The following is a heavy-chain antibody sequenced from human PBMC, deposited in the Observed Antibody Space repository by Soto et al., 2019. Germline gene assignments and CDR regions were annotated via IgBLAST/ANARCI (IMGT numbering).Heavy chain of an antibody. D-gene: IGHD4-4*01. CDR3: AKALHDYSNYVDY. J-gene: IGHJ4*02. Sequence: QVQLVESGGGVVQPGRSLRLSCAASGFTFSSYGMHWVRQAPGKGLEWAAVISYDGSNKYYADSVKGRFTISRDNSKNTLYLQMNSLRAEDTAVYYCAKALHDYSNYVDYWGQGTLVTVSS. V-gene: IGHV3-30*18. CDR1: GFTFSSYG. CDR2: ISYDGSNK.